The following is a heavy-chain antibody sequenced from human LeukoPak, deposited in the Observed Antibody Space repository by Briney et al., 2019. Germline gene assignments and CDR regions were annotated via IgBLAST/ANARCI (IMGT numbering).Heavy chain of an antibody. D-gene: IGHD6-13*01. Sequence: ESLKISCNGSGYSFTNYWIGWVRHMPEKGLEWMGIIYPGDSDTRYGPSFQGEVTISAEKSISTADLQWSSLKASDTAMYYCAGLLAAAGTKVFDYWGQGTLVTVAS. CDR1: GYSFTNYW. J-gene: IGHJ4*02. V-gene: IGHV5-51*01. CDR2: IYPGDSDT. CDR3: AGLLAAAGTKVFDY.